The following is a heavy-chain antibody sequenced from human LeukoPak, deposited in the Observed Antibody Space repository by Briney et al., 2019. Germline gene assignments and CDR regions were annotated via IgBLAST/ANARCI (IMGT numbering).Heavy chain of an antibody. CDR3: ARPPRYFDWLLPFDY. J-gene: IGHJ4*02. CDR2: ISYDGSNK. CDR1: GFTFSSYA. V-gene: IGHV3-30-3*01. D-gene: IGHD3-9*01. Sequence: QSGGSLRLSCAASGFTFSSYAMHWVRQAPGKGLEWVAVISYDGSNKYHADSVKGRFTISRDNSKNTLYLQMNSLRAEDTAVYYCARPPRYFDWLLPFDYWGQGTLVTVSS.